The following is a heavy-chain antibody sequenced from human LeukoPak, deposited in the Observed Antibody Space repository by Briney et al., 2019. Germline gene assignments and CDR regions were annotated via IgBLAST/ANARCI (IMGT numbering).Heavy chain of an antibody. CDR2: IYPGDSDT. CDR1: GYRFTTNW. V-gene: IGHV5-51*01. D-gene: IGHD2-8*01. CDR3: VAKMGQDY. Sequence: PGGSLRLSCKGSGYRFTTNWIGWVCQMPGKGLEWIGIIYPGDSDTRYSPSFQGQVTISADKSITTTYLQWSSLKASDTAMYYCVAKMGQDYWGQGTLVTVSS. J-gene: IGHJ4*02.